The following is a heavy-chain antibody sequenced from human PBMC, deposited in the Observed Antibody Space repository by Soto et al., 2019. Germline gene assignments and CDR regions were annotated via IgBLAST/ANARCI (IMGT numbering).Heavy chain of an antibody. CDR1: DDSINSDKYY. CDR2: IYYRGNA. D-gene: IGHD3-9*01. CDR3: ARLEGLATISYYFAF. Sequence: PSETLSLTCSVSDDSINSDKYYWGWIRQPPGKGLEWIGSIYYRGNAYYNPSLQTRVTISLDKSKSQFSLKLNSVTAADSAVYFCARLEGLATISYYFAFWGTGALVTVSS. V-gene: IGHV4-39*01. J-gene: IGHJ4*02.